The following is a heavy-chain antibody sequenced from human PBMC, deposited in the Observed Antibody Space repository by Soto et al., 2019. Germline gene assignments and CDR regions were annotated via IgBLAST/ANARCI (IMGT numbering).Heavy chain of an antibody. V-gene: IGHV3-72*01. J-gene: IGHJ3*01. CDR2: SRSKVRDYTT. CDR1: GVTFSDHY. D-gene: IGHD5-12*01. CDR3: VRGYNSFDS. Sequence: HGGSLGLSSAASGVTFSDHYMDWVRQAPGKGLEWVARSRSKVRDYTTVYAASVKGRFTISRDNSENSLYLQMSSLKIEDSAVYYCVRGYNSFDSWVQGTMVTVSS.